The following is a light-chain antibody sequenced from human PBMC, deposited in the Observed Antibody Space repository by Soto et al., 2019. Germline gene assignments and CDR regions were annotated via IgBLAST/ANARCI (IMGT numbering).Light chain of an antibody. CDR3: QVWDRSSDHVV. CDR2: YDS. CDR1: NIGTKS. J-gene: IGLJ2*01. Sequence: SYELTQPPSVSVAPGKTAVVTCGGDNIGTKSVHWYQQQPGQAPVLVIFYDSDRPSGIPERFSGSNSGNTATLTIGRVEAGDEADYYCQVWDRSSDHVVFGGGTKLTVL. V-gene: IGLV3-21*04.